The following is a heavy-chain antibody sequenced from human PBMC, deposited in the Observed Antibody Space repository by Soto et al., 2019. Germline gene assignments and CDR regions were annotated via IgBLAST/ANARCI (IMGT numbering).Heavy chain of an antibody. CDR3: AKENQHLVHDY. CDR2: ISHDGSDK. J-gene: IGHJ4*02. Sequence: PGGSLRLSCAASGFTFRNYGMHWFRQAPGKGLEWVAVISHDGSDKYYADSMKGRFIISRDNSENTLFLNMNSLKPEDTAVYYCAKENQHLVHDYWGQGTLVTVSS. V-gene: IGHV3-30*18. CDR1: GFTFRNYG. D-gene: IGHD6-13*01.